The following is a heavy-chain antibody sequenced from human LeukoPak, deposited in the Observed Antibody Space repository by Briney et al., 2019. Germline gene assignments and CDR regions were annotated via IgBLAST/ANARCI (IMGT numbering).Heavy chain of an antibody. D-gene: IGHD3-10*01. CDR3: ARVRYASESYSSWFDP. V-gene: IGHV4-59*01. CDR2: VSYSGST. Sequence: PSETLSLTCTVSSGSINGYYWSWIRQPPGQGLEWIGYVSYSGSTNYNPSLQSRVTISIGTSKNQFSLKLNSVTAADTAVYYCARVRYASESYSSWFDPWGQGTLVTVSS. CDR1: SGSINGYY. J-gene: IGHJ5*02.